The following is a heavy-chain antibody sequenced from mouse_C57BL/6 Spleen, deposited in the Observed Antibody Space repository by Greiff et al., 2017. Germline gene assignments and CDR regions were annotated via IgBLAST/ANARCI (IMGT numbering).Heavy chain of an antibody. V-gene: IGHV1-63*01. CDR1: GYTFTNYW. CDR3: ATKLGRGWFAY. Sequence: QVQLQQSGAELVRPGTSVKMSCKASGYTFTNYWIGWAKQRPGHGLEWIGDIYPGGGYTNYNEKFKGKATLTADKSSSTSYMQFSSLTSEDSAIYYCATKLGRGWFAYWGQGTLVTVSA. J-gene: IGHJ3*01. D-gene: IGHD4-1*01. CDR2: IYPGGGYT.